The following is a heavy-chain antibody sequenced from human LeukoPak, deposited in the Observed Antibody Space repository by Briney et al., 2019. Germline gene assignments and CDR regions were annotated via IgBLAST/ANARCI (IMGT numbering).Heavy chain of an antibody. CDR3: ARILAPRYHFDY. CDR1: GGSVSSGSYY. D-gene: IGHD2-8*02. Sequence: SETLSLTCTVSGGSVSSGSYYWSWIRQPPGKGLEWIGYIYYSGSTNYNPSLKSRVTISVDTSKNQFSLKLSSVTAADTAVYYCARILAPRYHFDYWGQGTLVTVSS. J-gene: IGHJ4*02. CDR2: IYYSGST. V-gene: IGHV4-61*01.